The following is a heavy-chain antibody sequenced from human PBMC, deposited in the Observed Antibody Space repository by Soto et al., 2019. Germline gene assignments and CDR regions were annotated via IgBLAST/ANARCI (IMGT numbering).Heavy chain of an antibody. CDR3: AKESDYYYDSSGYLDY. D-gene: IGHD3-22*01. Sequence: LRLSCAASGFTFSSYGMHWVRQAPGKGLEWVAVISYDGSNKYYADSVKGRFTISRDNSKNTLYLQMNSLRAEDTAVYYCAKESDYYYDSSGYLDYWGQGTLVTVSS. CDR2: ISYDGSNK. V-gene: IGHV3-30*18. CDR1: GFTFSSYG. J-gene: IGHJ4*02.